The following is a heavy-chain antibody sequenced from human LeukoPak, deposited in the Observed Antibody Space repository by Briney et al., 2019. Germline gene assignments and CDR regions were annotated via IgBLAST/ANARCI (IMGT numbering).Heavy chain of an antibody. CDR3: ATYINWVAGDV. CDR2: INHEGGNI. D-gene: IGHD1-14*01. V-gene: IGHV3-7*01. J-gene: IGHJ6*02. Sequence: GGSLRLSCAASGFTFSNSWMSWVRQAPGKGLEWVANINHEGGNIYYVDSVKGRFTISRDNTRNSLSLQLNSLRAEDTAVYYCATYINWVAGDVWGQGTTVTVSS. CDR1: GFTFSNSW.